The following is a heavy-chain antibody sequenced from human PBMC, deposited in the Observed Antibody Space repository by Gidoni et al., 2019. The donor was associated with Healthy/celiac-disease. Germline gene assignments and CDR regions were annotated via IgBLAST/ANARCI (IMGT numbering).Heavy chain of an antibody. J-gene: IGHJ6*02. CDR3: ASHSMVRGVIPESAF. CDR1: GGTFSSYA. CDR2: IIPILGIA. V-gene: IGHV1-69*04. D-gene: IGHD3-10*01. Sequence: QVQLVQSGAEVKKPGSSVKVSCKASGGTFSSYAISWVRQAPGQGLEWMGRIIPILGIANYAQKFQGRVTITADKSTSTAYMELSSLRSEDTAVYYCASHSMVRGVIPESAFWGQGTTVTVSS.